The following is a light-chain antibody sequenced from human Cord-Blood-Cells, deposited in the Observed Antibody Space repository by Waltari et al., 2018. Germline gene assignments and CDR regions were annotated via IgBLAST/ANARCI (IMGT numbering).Light chain of an antibody. V-gene: IGLV2-8*01. J-gene: IGLJ2*01. CDR1: TSDVGGSNY. CDR2: EVS. Sequence: QSALTQPPSASGSPGQSVNISCTGTTSDVGGSNYVPWYQQHPGQAPKLMIYEVSKRPSGVPDRFSGSKSGNTASLTVSGLQAEDEADYYCSSYAGSNNLVFGGGTKLTVL. CDR3: SSYAGSNNLV.